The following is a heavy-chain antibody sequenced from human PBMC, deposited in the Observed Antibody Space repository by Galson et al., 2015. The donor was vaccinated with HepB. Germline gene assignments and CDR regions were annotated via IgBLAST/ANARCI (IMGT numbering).Heavy chain of an antibody. CDR1: GYTLTELS. CDR2: FDPEDGEA. V-gene: IGHV1-24*01. CDR3: ATGLWFGGNRHFDL. J-gene: IGHJ2*01. D-gene: IGHD3-10*01. Sequence: SVKVSCKVSGYTLTELSMHWVRQAPGKGLEWMGGFDPEDGEAIYAQKFQGRVTMTEDTSTDTAYMEPSSLRSEDTAVYYCATGLWFGGNRHFDLWGRGTLVTVSS.